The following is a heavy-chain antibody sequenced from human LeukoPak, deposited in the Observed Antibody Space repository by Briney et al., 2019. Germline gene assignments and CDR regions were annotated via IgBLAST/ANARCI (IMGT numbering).Heavy chain of an antibody. CDR1: GYTFTGYY. V-gene: IGHV1-2*02. Sequence: ASVKVSCKASGYTFTGYYMHWVRQAPGQGLEWMGWINPNSGGTNYAQKFQGRVTMTRDTSISTAYMELSRLRSDDTAVYYCARDGAYCTNDVCYFRSSTSELDYWGQGTLVTVSS. CDR2: INPNSGGT. J-gene: IGHJ4*02. CDR3: ARDGAYCTNDVCYFRSSTSELDY. D-gene: IGHD2-8*01.